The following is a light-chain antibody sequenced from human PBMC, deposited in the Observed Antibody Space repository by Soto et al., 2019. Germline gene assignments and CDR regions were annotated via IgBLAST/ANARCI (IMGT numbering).Light chain of an antibody. J-gene: IGLJ2*01. CDR1: GSDVGNYNY. CDR3: TSYASTTTHVV. Sequence: QSALTHPASVSGSPGQSITISCTGTGSDVGNYNYVSWYQHHPGKVPNLLIYEVFNRPSGVSNRFSGSKSGNTASLTISGLRPEDEGDYYCTSYASTTTHVVFGGGTKLTVL. CDR2: EVF. V-gene: IGLV2-14*01.